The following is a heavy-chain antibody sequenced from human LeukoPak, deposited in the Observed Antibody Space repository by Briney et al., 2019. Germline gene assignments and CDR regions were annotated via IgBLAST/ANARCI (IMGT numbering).Heavy chain of an antibody. CDR1: GFTFSDYY. CDR3: ARGGLLLWFGELPYYYYGMDV. Sequence: GGSLRLSCAASGFTFSDYYMSWIRQAPGKGLEWVSYISGSGSTIYYADSVKGRFTISRDNAKNSLYLQMNSLRAEDTAVYYCARGGLLLWFGELPYYYYGMDVWGQGTTVTVSS. J-gene: IGHJ6*02. CDR2: ISGSGSTI. D-gene: IGHD3-10*01. V-gene: IGHV3-11*01.